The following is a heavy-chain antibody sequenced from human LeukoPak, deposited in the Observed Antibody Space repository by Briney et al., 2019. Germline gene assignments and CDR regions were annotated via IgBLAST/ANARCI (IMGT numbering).Heavy chain of an antibody. CDR2: IYPGDSET. V-gene: IGHV5-51*01. D-gene: IGHD1-26*01. CDR1: GYSSANYW. Sequence: GESLKISCEASGYSSANYWIGWVRQMPGKGLEWVGLIYPGDSETTYSPSFQGQVTISADKSINTAYLQWSSLKASDTATYYCARQNRDGSQTRGYYFDYWGQGSLVTVSS. J-gene: IGHJ4*02. CDR3: ARQNRDGSQTRGYYFDY.